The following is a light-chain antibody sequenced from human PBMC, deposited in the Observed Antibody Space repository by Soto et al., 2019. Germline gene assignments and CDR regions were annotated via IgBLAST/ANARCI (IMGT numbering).Light chain of an antibody. CDR2: DVS. CDR1: SSDVGGYNY. Sequence: QSALTQPRSVSGSPGQSVTISCTGTSSDVGGYNYVSWYQQHPGKAPKLMIYDVSKRPSGVPDRFSGSKSDNTASLTISGLQAEDEADYYCCSYAGSYTWVFGGGTKLTVI. CDR3: CSYAGSYTWV. V-gene: IGLV2-11*01. J-gene: IGLJ3*02.